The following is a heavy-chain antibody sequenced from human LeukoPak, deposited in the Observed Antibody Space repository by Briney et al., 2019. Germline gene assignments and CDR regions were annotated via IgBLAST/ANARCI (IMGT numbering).Heavy chain of an antibody. CDR3: ARALTGDGYYYGMDV. D-gene: IGHD7-27*01. Sequence: GGSLRLSCAASGFTFSSYSMNWVRQAPGKGLEWVSSISSSSSYIYYADSVKGRFTLSRDNAKNSLYLQMNSLRGEDTAVYYCARALTGDGYYYGMDVWGKGTTVTVSS. V-gene: IGHV3-21*01. CDR1: GFTFSSYS. CDR2: ISSSSSYI. J-gene: IGHJ6*04.